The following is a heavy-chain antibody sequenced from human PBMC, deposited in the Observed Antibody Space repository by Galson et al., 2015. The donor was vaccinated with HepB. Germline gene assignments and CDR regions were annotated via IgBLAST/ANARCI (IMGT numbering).Heavy chain of an antibody. J-gene: IGHJ5*02. Sequence: CAISGDSASSNSTAWNWIRQSPSRGLEWLGKTFYRSKWYHESAVSVRSRITFYPDTSKNQLSLQLKSVTPEDTAVYYCTRGILASGNDHWGQGTLVTVSS. CDR1: GDSASSNSTA. D-gene: IGHD6-13*01. CDR3: TRGILASGNDH. CDR2: TFYRSKWYH. V-gene: IGHV6-1*01.